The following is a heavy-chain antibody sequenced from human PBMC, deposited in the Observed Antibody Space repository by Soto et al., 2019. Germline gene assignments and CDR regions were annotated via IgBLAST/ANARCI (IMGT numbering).Heavy chain of an antibody. D-gene: IGHD3-10*01. CDR1: GFTFSSYA. CDR2: ISYDGSNK. Sequence: GGSLRLSCAASGFTFSSYAMHWVRQAPGKGLEWVAVISYDGSNKYYADSVKGRFTISRDNSKNTLYLQMNSLRAEDTAVYYCAREQSYLFWFDPWGQGTLVTVSS. V-gene: IGHV3-30-3*01. J-gene: IGHJ5*02. CDR3: AREQSYLFWFDP.